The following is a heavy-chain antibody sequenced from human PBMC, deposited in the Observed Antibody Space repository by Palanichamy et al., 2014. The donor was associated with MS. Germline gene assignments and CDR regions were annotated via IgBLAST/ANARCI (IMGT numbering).Heavy chain of an antibody. Sequence: QVQLVQSGAEVKKPGASVMISCKASGYTFTNYGIHWVRQAPGQRLEYMGWINAGDGSTVYSQRFQGRVFITMDTSAATVFMALTSLRSEDTAVYYCAREAPSTWTWDYWGQGTLVTVSS. J-gene: IGHJ4*02. CDR3: AREAPSTWTWDY. CDR1: GYTFTNYG. CDR2: INAGDGST. V-gene: IGHV1-3*01. D-gene: IGHD3/OR15-3a*01.